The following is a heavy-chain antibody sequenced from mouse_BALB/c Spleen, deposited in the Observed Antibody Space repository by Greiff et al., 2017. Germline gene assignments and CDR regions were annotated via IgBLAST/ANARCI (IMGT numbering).Heavy chain of an antibody. CDR2: ISSGGGST. J-gene: IGHJ2*01. CDR3: ARHAVITTGDYFDY. CDR1: GFAFSSYD. V-gene: IGHV5-12-1*01. Sequence: EVKLMESGGGLVKPGGSLKLSCAASGFAFSSYDMSWVRQTPEKRLEWVAYISSGGGSTYYPDTVTGRFTISRDNAKNTLYLQMSSLKSEDTAMYYSARHAVITTGDYFDYWGQGTTLTVSS. D-gene: IGHD2-4*01.